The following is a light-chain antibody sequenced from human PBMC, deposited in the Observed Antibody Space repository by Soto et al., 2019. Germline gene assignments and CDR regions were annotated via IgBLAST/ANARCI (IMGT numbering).Light chain of an antibody. CDR1: SSDVGGYNY. V-gene: IGLV2-8*01. CDR3: SSYAGSNEV. J-gene: IGLJ2*01. Sequence: QSALTQPPSASGSPGQSVTISCTGTSSDVGGYNYVSWYQQHPGKAPKLMIYEVSTRPSGVPDRFSGSKSGNTASLTVSGLQAEDEADYYCSSYAGSNEVFGGGTKLTVL. CDR2: EVS.